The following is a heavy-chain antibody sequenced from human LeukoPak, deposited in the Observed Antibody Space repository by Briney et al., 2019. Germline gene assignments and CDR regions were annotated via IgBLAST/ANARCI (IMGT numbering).Heavy chain of an antibody. D-gene: IGHD6-6*01. V-gene: IGHV4-59*02. Sequence: PSETLSLTCTVSGGSVSSYYWSWIRQPPGKGLEWIGYIYHSGSTYYNPSLKSRVTISVDRSKNQFSLKLSSVTAADTAVYYCARGMVGSSSEYYFDCWGQGTLVTVSS. CDR2: IYHSGST. J-gene: IGHJ4*02. CDR3: ARGMVGSSSEYYFDC. CDR1: GGSVSSYY.